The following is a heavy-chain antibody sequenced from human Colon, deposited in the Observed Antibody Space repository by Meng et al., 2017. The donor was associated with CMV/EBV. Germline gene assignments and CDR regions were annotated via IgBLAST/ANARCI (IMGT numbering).Heavy chain of an antibody. D-gene: IGHD6-19*01. CDR2: IGYDGSDK. CDR3: GRDKYGWETDH. V-gene: IGHV3-30*02. J-gene: IGHJ5*02. Sequence: GESLKISCAASGFTFSSYGIHWVRQAPGKGLEWVTFIGYDGSDKYYADSVKGRFTISRDNSKNTMYLQMNSLRTEDTAVYYCGRDKYGWETDHWGQGTPVTVSS. CDR1: GFTFSSYG.